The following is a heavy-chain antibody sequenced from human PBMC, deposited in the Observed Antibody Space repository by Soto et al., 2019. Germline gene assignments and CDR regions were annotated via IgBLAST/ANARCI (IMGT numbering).Heavy chain of an antibody. V-gene: IGHV3-23*01. CDR2: ISGSGGST. J-gene: IGHJ4*02. D-gene: IGHD3-3*01. Sequence: PGGSLRLSCAASGFTFSSYAMSWVRQAPGKGLEWVSAISGSGGSTYYADSVKGRFTISRDNSKNTLYLQMNSLRAEDTAVYYCAKDKQLRFLEWLTQPIDYCGQGTLVTVSP. CDR1: GFTFSSYA. CDR3: AKDKQLRFLEWLTQPIDY.